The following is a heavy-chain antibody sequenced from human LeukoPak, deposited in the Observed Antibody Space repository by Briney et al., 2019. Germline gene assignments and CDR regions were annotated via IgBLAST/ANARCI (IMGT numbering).Heavy chain of an antibody. CDR3: ARASKHIVVVTD. V-gene: IGHV4-34*01. Sequence: SETLSLTCAVYGGSFSGYYWNWIRQPPGKGLEWIGEINHSGSTNYIPSLKGRVTISVDTSKNQFSLKLSSVTAADTAVYYCARASKHIVVVTDWGQGTLVTVSS. J-gene: IGHJ4*02. D-gene: IGHD2-21*02. CDR1: GGSFSGYY. CDR2: INHSGST.